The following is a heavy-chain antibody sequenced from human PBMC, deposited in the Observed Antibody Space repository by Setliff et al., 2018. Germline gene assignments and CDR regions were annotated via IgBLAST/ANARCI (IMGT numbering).Heavy chain of an antibody. V-gene: IGHV3-64*01. CDR2: ISSNGGST. Sequence: PGGSLRLSCAASGFTFTNYWMHWVRQAPGKGLEYVSAISSNGGSTWYANSVKGRFTVSRDNSKNTLYLQMGSLRAEDMAVYYCASGYYYGAFDIWGQGTMVTVSS. CDR3: ASGYYYGAFDI. J-gene: IGHJ3*02. CDR1: GFTFTNYW. D-gene: IGHD3-22*01.